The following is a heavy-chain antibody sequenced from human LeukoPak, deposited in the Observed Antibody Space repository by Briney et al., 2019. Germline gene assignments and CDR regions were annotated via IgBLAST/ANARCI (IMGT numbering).Heavy chain of an antibody. D-gene: IGHD1-20*01. J-gene: IGHJ5*02. V-gene: IGHV3-30*02. CDR3: AKDYGITGTGGAWLDP. CDR1: GFAFSRYG. Sequence: AGGSLRLSCVASGFAFSRYGMHWVRQAPGKELEWVAFIRYDGSNKNHADSVKGRFTISRDNSKNMLYLQMNSLRPDDTSVHYCAKDYGITGTGGAWLDPWGQGTLVTVSS. CDR2: IRYDGSNK.